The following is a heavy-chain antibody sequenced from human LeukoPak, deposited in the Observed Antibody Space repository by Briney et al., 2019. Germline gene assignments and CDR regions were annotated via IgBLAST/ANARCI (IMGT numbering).Heavy chain of an antibody. CDR1: GVSISSYY. Sequence: SETLSLTCTVSGVSISSYYWTWIRQSAGKGLEWIGRIYTSGSTYYNPSLKSRVSMSVDTSKNQFSLKLSSVTAADTAVYYCARDSWYSSSWYNWFDPWGQGTLVTVSS. CDR3: ARDSWYSSSWYNWFDP. V-gene: IGHV4-4*07. CDR2: IYTSGST. D-gene: IGHD6-13*01. J-gene: IGHJ5*02.